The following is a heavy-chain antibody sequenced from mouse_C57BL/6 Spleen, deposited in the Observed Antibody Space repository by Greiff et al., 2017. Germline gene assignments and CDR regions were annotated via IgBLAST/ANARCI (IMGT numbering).Heavy chain of an antibody. CDR1: GYTFTSYW. V-gene: IGHV1-50*01. CDR2: IDPSDSYT. CDR3: ERGAYYSNYGEFAY. J-gene: IGHJ3*01. Sequence: VQLQQPGAELVKPGASVKLSCKASGYTFTSYWMQWVKQRPGQGLEWIGEIDPSDSYTNSNQKFKGKATLSVDTSSSTAYMQLSSLTSEDSAVYYGERGAYYSNYGEFAYWGQGTLVTVSA. D-gene: IGHD2-5*01.